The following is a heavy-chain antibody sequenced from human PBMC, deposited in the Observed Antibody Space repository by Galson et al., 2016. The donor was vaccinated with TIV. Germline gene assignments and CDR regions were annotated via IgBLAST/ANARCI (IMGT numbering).Heavy chain of an antibody. Sequence: SLRLSCAASGFTVTDNYINWVRQAPGKGLEWVSVFYRGDGTHYADPVKGRLTVSRNPSKNTLYLQMNSLRIDDTAVYYCARASDTMLRGVLIYHFDYWGQGTLVTVSS. CDR1: GFTVTDNY. J-gene: IGHJ4*02. CDR2: FYRGDGT. CDR3: ARASDTMLRGVLIYHFDY. V-gene: IGHV3-66*02. D-gene: IGHD3-10*01.